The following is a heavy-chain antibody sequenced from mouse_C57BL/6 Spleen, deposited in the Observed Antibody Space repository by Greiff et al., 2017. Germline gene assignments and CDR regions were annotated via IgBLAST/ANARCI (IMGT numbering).Heavy chain of an antibody. V-gene: IGHV1-66*01. CDR2: IYPGSGNT. J-gene: IGHJ2*01. CDR1: GYSFTSYY. CDR3: AKGERLFDY. Sequence: QVQLKESGPELVKPGASVKISCKASGYSFTSYYIHWVKQRPGQGLEWIGWIYPGSGNTKYNEKFKGKATLTADTSSSTSYRQRSSLTSEDAVVYYCAKGERLFDYWGQGTTLTVSS.